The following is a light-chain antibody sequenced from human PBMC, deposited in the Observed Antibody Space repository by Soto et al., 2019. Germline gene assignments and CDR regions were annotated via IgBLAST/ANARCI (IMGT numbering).Light chain of an antibody. J-gene: IGKJ1*01. CDR1: QGISSA. V-gene: IGKV1-13*02. CDR2: DAS. CDR3: QHYNSYPWT. Sequence: AIQLTQSPSSLSASVGDRVTITCRASQGISSALAWYQQKPGKAPKLLIYDASSLESGVPSRFSGSGSGTDFTLTISSLQPDDFATYFCQHYNSYPWTFGQGTKVEIK.